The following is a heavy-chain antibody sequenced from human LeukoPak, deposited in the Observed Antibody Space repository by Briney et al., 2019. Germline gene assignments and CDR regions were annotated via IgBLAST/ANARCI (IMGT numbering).Heavy chain of an antibody. CDR2: INHSGST. V-gene: IGHV4-34*01. CDR3: ASSTVVTPSSDY. Sequence: SETLSLTCAVYGGSFSGYYWSWIRQPPGKGLEWIGEINHSGSTNYNPSLKSRVTISVDTSKNQFSLKLSSVTAADTAVYYCASSTVVTPSSDYWGQGTLVTVSS. D-gene: IGHD4-23*01. J-gene: IGHJ4*02. CDR1: GGSFSGYY.